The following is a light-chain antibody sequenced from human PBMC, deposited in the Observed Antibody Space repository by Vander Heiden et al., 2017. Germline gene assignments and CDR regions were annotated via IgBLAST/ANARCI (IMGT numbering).Light chain of an antibody. V-gene: IGKV3-11*01. CDR3: HQRTNWPS. CDR2: GAS. J-gene: IGKJ3*01. CDR1: QSVSNF. Sequence: ELVSTQSPATLSLSPGERAALSCRASQSVSNFLAWYQQKPGQVPRLIIHGASNRAVGIPARFSGSGSGTDFTLTISNLEPEDSAVYYCHQRTNWPSFGPGTKVDV.